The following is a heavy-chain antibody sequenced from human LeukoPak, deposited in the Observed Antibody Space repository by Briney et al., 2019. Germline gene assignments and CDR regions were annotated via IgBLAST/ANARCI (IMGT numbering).Heavy chain of an antibody. CDR3: AKDRGPVGATRFDY. CDR2: IWFDGSNK. V-gene: IGHV3-33*06. CDR1: GVTFSSYG. Sequence: GGSLRLSCAASGVTFSSYGMHWVRQAPGKGLEWVAVIWFDGSNKYYADSVKGRFTISRDNSKNTLYLQMNSLRAEDTSVYYCAKDRGPVGATRFDYWGQGTLVTVSS. D-gene: IGHD1-26*01. J-gene: IGHJ4*02.